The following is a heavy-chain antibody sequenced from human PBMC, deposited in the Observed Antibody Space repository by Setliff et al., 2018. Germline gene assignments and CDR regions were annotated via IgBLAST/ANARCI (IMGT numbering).Heavy chain of an antibody. V-gene: IGHV1-69*13. CDR2: IIPIFGTA. Sequence: RASVKVSCKASGGTFSSYAISWVRQAPGQGLEWMGGIIPIFGTANYAQKFQGRVTITADESTSTAYMELSSLRSEDTAVYYCARARWWPLLDYYMGVWGKGTTVTVSS. J-gene: IGHJ6*03. CDR1: GGTFSSYA. CDR3: ARARWWPLLDYYMGV. D-gene: IGHD2-8*02.